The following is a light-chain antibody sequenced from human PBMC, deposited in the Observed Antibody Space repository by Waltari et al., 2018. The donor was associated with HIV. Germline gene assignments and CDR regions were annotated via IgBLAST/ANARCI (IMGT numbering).Light chain of an antibody. J-gene: IGLJ2*01. V-gene: IGLV3-1*01. Sequence: SYRLTQPPSLSVSPGQRDTITCSAPRFGATYASWCHKRPGPPPVLVIFQDTKRPSGIPERFSGSKSGDTATLTISGIQAMDEADYYCQTWDNGTVIFGGGTTLTVL. CDR3: QTWDNGTVI. CDR1: RFGATY. CDR2: QDT.